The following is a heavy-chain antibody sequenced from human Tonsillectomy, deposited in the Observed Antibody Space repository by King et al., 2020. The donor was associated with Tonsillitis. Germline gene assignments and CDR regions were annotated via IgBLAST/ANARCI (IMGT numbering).Heavy chain of an antibody. CDR2: IYYSGST. Sequence: LQLQESGPGLVKPSQTLSLTCTVSGGSISSGGYYWSWIRQHPGKGLEWIGYIYYSGSTYYNPSLKSRVTISVDTSKNQFSLKLSSVTAADTAVYYCARVSMIVVVLDYWGQGTLDTVSS. J-gene: IGHJ4*02. CDR1: GGSISSGGYY. CDR3: ARVSMIVVVLDY. D-gene: IGHD3-22*01. V-gene: IGHV4-31*03.